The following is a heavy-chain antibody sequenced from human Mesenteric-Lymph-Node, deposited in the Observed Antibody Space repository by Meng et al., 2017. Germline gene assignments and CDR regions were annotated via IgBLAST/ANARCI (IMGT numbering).Heavy chain of an antibody. D-gene: IGHD1-26*01. CDR2: INAYNGDT. Sequence: QAPMVQAGGEVKKPGASVKVSCKASGYTFTNSGITWVRQAPGQGLEWMGWINAYNGDTNYAQTLQGRVTMTTDTSTSTAYMELRSLRSDDTAVYYCARVEVGITSGDYWGQGTLVTVSS. CDR3: ARVEVGITSGDY. CDR1: GYTFTNSG. J-gene: IGHJ4*02. V-gene: IGHV1-18*01.